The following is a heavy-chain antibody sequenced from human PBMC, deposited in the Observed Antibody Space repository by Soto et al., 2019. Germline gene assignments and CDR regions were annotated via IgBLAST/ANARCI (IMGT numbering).Heavy chain of an antibody. J-gene: IGHJ6*02. CDR2: INHSGST. V-gene: IGHV4-34*01. D-gene: IGHD2-2*03. Sequence: PSETLSLTCAVYGGSFGGYYWSWIRQPPGKGLEWIGEINHSGSTNYNPSLKSRVTISVDTSKNQFSLKLSSVTAADTAVYYCARAFAVDINYHYGMDVWGQGTTVTVSS. CDR3: ARAFAVDINYHYGMDV. CDR1: GGSFGGYY.